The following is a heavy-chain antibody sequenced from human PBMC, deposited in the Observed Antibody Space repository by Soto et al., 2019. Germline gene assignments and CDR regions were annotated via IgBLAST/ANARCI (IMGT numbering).Heavy chain of an antibody. J-gene: IGHJ6*02. D-gene: IGHD2-2*01. CDR3: ARDYIFNCVGTSCFESHYYGMDV. CDR2: RGYDGRNE. Sequence: PGGSLRLSCAAPGFTFSSYGMHWGRQAPGKGLGWVAVRGYDGRNEHYAESVKGRLTVSRDNSKNTLYLQMKSLRAADTAVYHCARDYIFNCVGTSCFESHYYGMDVWGQGNTVTVSS. V-gene: IGHV3-33*01. CDR1: GFTFSSYG.